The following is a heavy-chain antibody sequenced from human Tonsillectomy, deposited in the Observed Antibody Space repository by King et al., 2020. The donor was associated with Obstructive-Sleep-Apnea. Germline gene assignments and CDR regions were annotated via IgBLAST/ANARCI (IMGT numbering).Heavy chain of an antibody. CDR2: INHIGST. CDR1: GGSFSGYY. J-gene: IGHJ4*02. V-gene: IGHV4-34*01. CDR3: ARGKVPNY. Sequence: VQLQQWGAGLLKPSETLSLTCAVYGGSFSGYYWSWIRQPPGKGLEWIGEINHIGSTNYNPSLKSRVTISVDTSKNQFSLKLSSVTAADTAVYYCARGKVPNYWGQGTLVTVSS. D-gene: IGHD1-1*01.